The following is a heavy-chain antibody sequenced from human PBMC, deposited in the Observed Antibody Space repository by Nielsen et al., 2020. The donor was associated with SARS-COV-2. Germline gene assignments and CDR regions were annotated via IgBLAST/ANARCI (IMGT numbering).Heavy chain of an antibody. CDR1: GFTFSTSW. V-gene: IGHV3-74*01. J-gene: IGHJ4*02. Sequence: GESLKISCAASGFTFSTSWMHWVRHAPGKGLEWVSRIKTDGSSTNYADSVKGRFTISRDNAKNSLYLQMNSLRAEDTAVYYCARGDFWSVYYLDYWGQGTLVTVSS. CDR2: IKTDGSST. CDR3: ARGDFWSVYYLDY. D-gene: IGHD3-3*01.